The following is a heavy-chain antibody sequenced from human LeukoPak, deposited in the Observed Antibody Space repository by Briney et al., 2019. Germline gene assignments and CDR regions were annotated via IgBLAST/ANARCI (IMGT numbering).Heavy chain of an antibody. CDR1: GGSISSSSYY. V-gene: IGHV4-39*07. CDR3: ARDDPVWLTVVY. Sequence: SETLSLTCTVSGGSISSSSYYWGWIRQPPGKGLEWIGSIYYSGSTYYNPSLKSRVTISVDTSKNQFSLKLSSVTAADTAVYYCARDDPVWLTVVYWGQGTLVTVSS. D-gene: IGHD6-19*01. J-gene: IGHJ4*02. CDR2: IYYSGST.